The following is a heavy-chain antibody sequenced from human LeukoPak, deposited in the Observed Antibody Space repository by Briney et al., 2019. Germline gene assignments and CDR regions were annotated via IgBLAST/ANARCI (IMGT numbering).Heavy chain of an antibody. Sequence: ASVKVSCKASGYTFTSYGISWVRQAPGQGLEWMGWISANSGNTNYAQKLQGRVTMTTDTSTSTAYMELRSLRSDDTAVYYCARDRLEYFGGDAFDIWGQGTMVTVSS. CDR1: GYTFTSYG. J-gene: IGHJ3*02. D-gene: IGHD3-10*01. V-gene: IGHV1-18*01. CDR3: ARDRLEYFGGDAFDI. CDR2: ISANSGNT.